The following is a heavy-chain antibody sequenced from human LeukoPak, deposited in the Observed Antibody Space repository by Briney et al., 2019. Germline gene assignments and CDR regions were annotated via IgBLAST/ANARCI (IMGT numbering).Heavy chain of an antibody. V-gene: IGHV4-4*07. CDR1: GGSISGYY. CDR3: ARGDFWSGFYNY. J-gene: IGHJ4*02. CDR2: IYTSGTS. D-gene: IGHD3-3*01. Sequence: SETLSLTCTVSGGSISGYYWSWIRQPAGKGLEWIGRIYTSGTSNYNPSLKSRVTMSVDTSKNQFSVKLSSVTAADTAVYYCARGDFWSGFYNYWGQGTLVTVSS.